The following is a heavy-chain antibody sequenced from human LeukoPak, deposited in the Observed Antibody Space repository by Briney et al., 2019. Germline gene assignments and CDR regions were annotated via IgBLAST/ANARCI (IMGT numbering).Heavy chain of an antibody. V-gene: IGHV1-46*01. CDR2: INPGGGSA. CDR3: ARDSGFGYFDF. J-gene: IGHJ4*02. Sequence: ASVRVSCKASGYTFTNYYIHWVRQAPGQGLKWMGIINPGGGSATYAQKFQGRVTMTSDTSTSTVYMDLISLRSGDTAVYYCARDSGFGYFDFWGQGTLVTVSS. CDR1: GYTFTNYY. D-gene: IGHD1-1*01.